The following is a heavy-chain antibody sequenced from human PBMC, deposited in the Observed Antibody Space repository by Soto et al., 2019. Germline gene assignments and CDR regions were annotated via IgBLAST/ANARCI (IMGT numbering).Heavy chain of an antibody. CDR2: INHSGTT. Sequence: QVQLQQWGAGLLKASETLSLTCAVYGGSFSDYYWSWIRQPPGKGLEWIGEINHSGTTNYNPSLKSRVTISVDTSKSQFSLKLSSVTAADTAVYYCARRVRGVNDAFDIWGQGTMVTVSS. V-gene: IGHV4-34*01. J-gene: IGHJ3*02. CDR3: ARRVRGVNDAFDI. CDR1: GGSFSDYY. D-gene: IGHD3-10*01.